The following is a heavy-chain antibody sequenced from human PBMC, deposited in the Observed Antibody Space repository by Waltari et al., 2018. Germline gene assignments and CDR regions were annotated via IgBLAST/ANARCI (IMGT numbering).Heavy chain of an antibody. V-gene: IGHV4-39*02. CDR3: ARRSSGAYPDYYYGLDV. Sequence: QLQLQESGPGLVEPSETLSLTCSVSGGSISGNSYYWGWIRQPPGKGLEWSGSVHSGGTTYYHPSLKSRISISLDTTEHRFSLKLTSVTAADTAVYYCARRSSGAYPDYYYGLDVWGQGATV. CDR1: GGSISGNSYY. CDR2: VHSGGTT. J-gene: IGHJ6*02. D-gene: IGHD3-22*01.